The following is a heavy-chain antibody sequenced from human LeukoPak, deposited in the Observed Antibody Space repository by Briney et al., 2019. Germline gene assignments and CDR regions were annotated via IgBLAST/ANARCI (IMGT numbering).Heavy chain of an antibody. CDR1: GFTFSSYA. V-gene: IGHV3-23*01. Sequence: GGSLRLSCAASGFTFSSYAMSWVRQAPGKGLEWASSVTGSGSSTYYADSVKGRFTISRDNSKNTLYLQMNSLRADDTAVYYCAGGYYFDYWGQGTLVTVSS. CDR3: AGGYYFDY. J-gene: IGHJ4*02. CDR2: VTGSGSST.